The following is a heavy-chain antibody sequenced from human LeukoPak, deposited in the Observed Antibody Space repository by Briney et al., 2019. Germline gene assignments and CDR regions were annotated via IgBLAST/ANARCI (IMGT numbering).Heavy chain of an antibody. Sequence: GGSLRLSCTASGFTFSNYWMSWVRQTPGKGLEWVANMKQDGSEQYYVDSMKGRFTISRDNAKNSLYLQINSLRAEDTAVYYCARDRHYDFWSGYYTPFNSWGQGTLVTVSS. CDR2: MKQDGSEQ. CDR1: GFTFSNYW. D-gene: IGHD3-3*01. V-gene: IGHV3-7*03. CDR3: ARDRHYDFWSGYYTPFNS. J-gene: IGHJ4*02.